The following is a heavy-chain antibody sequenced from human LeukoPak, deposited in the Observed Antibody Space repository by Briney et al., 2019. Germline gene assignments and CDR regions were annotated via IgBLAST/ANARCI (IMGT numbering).Heavy chain of an antibody. Sequence: SETLSLTCSVSGASVSTTAYFWNWIRQPAGEGLEWIGRIYASGNTHYNPSLKSRATMSLGTSKNQFSLTMNSVTAADSAVYFCASYREAYDLYPHGLDVWGRGTVVTVSS. V-gene: IGHV4-61*02. CDR2: IYASGNT. J-gene: IGHJ3*01. CDR1: GASVSTTAYF. D-gene: IGHD5-24*01. CDR3: ASYREAYDLYPHGLDV.